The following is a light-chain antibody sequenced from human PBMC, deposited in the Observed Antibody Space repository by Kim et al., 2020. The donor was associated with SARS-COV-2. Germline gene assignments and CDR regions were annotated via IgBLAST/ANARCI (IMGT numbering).Light chain of an antibody. J-gene: IGKJ2*03. CDR2: AAS. Sequence: DIQVTQSASSLSASVGDRVTITCRASQSISSYLNWYQQKPGKAPKVLIYAASSLQSGVPSRFSGSGSGTDFTLTISSLQPEDFATYYCQQSYSTPYSFGQGTKLEI. V-gene: IGKV1-39*01. CDR1: QSISSY. CDR3: QQSYSTPYS.